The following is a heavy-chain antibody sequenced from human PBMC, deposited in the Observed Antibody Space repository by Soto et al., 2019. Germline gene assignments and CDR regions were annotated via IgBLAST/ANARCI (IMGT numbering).Heavy chain of an antibody. D-gene: IGHD6-19*01. CDR2: ISAYNGNT. CDR1: GYTFTSYG. V-gene: IGHV1-18*01. Sequence: ASVKVSCKASGYTFTSYGISCVRQAPGQGLEWMGWISAYNGNTNYAQKLQGRVTMTTDTSTSTAYMELRSLRSDDTAVYYCARVTGSSGWYSGDAFDIWGQGTMVTVS. J-gene: IGHJ3*02. CDR3: ARVTGSSGWYSGDAFDI.